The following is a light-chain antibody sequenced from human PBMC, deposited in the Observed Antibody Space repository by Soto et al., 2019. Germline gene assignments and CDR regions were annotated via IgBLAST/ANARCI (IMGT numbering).Light chain of an antibody. J-gene: IGKJ1*01. CDR2: GAS. Sequence: EIVMTQSPATLSVSPGERATLSCRASQSVSSNLAWYQQTPGQAPRLLIYGASTRATGIPARFSGSGSGTEFTLTISSLQSEDFAVYYCQQYNNWPRWTFGQGTKV. CDR1: QSVSSN. V-gene: IGKV3-15*01. CDR3: QQYNNWPRWT.